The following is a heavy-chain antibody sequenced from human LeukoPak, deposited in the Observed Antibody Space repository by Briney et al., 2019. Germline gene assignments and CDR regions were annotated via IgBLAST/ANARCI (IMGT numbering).Heavy chain of an antibody. J-gene: IGHJ6*04. D-gene: IGHD3-3*01. CDR3: ARGHRFLEWLLYRRAMDV. CDR2: ISNSGNTI. Sequence: KPGGSLRLSCAASGFTFSDYYMSWIRQAPGKGLEWASYISNSGNTIYYADSVKGRFTISRDNAKNSLYLQINSLRAEDTAVYYCARGHRFLEWLLYRRAMDVWGKGTTVTVSS. V-gene: IGHV3-11*04. CDR1: GFTFSDYY.